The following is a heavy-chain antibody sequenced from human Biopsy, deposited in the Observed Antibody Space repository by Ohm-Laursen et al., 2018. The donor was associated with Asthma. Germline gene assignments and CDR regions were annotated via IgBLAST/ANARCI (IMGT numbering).Heavy chain of an antibody. CDR3: AKESRRDGYNRRNYYFDY. D-gene: IGHD5-24*01. J-gene: IGHJ4*02. CDR1: GFTFGDYC. CDR2: IKHDGSEN. Sequence: GSLRLSCAASGFTFGDYCMSWVRQVPGRGLEWVANIKHDGSENNHVDSLRGRFTISRDNAKNSLYLQMNSLRAEDTAVYYCAKESRRDGYNRRNYYFDYWGQGTLVTVSS. V-gene: IGHV3-7*03.